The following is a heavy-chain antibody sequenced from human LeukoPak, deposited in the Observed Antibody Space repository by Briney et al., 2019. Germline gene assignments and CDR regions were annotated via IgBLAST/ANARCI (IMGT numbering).Heavy chain of an antibody. CDR3: ARHPGYYDSSDPNDY. CDR2: MYYSGST. CDR1: GGSISSSSCY. Sequence: SETLSLTCTVSGGSISSSSCYCGWIRQPPGKGLGWIGSMYYSGSTYYNPSLKSRVTLSVDTSKTQFSLKLSSVTAADTAVYFCARHPGYYDSSDPNDYWRQGTLVTVSS. J-gene: IGHJ4*02. D-gene: IGHD3-22*01. V-gene: IGHV4-39*01.